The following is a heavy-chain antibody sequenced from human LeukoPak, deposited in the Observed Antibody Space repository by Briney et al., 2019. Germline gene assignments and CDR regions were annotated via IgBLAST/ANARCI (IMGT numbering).Heavy chain of an antibody. D-gene: IGHD3-10*01. CDR3: ARDRRYYYGSAPNHSPTNWFDP. CDR1: GGSISSYC. CDR2: IYYSGST. J-gene: IGHJ5*02. Sequence: SETLSLXCTVSGGSISSYCWSWSRQPPGKGLEWIGYIYYSGSTNYNPSLKSRVTISVDTSKNQFSLKLSSVTAADTAVYYCARDRRYYYGSAPNHSPTNWFDPWGQGTLVTVSS. V-gene: IGHV4-59*01.